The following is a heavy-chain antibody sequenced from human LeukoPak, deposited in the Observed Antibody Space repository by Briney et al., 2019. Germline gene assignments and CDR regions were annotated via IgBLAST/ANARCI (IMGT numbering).Heavy chain of an antibody. CDR2: IYSGGST. CDR3: AKVPSEGSAYYYYYYMDV. CDR1: GFTVSSNY. J-gene: IGHJ6*03. V-gene: IGHV3-53*05. D-gene: IGHD3-3*01. Sequence: GGSLRLSCAASGFTVSSNYMSWVRQAPGKGLEWVSVIYSGGSTYYADSVKGRFTISRDNSKNTLYLQMNSLRAEDTAVYYCAKVPSEGSAYYYYYYMDVWGKGTTVTVSS.